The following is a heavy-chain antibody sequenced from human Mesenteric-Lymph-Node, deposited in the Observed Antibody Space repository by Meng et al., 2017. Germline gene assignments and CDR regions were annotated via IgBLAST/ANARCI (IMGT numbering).Heavy chain of an antibody. V-gene: IGHV3-74*01. Sequence: GGSLRLSCEASGFTFNTYWMHWVRQAPGKGLLWVSRIHGDGSTPSYADSVRGRFTISRDDAKNSLYLQMNSLRAEDTAVYYCARAGGFDFPRYYYGMDVWGQGTTVTVSS. CDR3: ARAGGFDFPRYYYGMDV. D-gene: IGHD5-12*01. J-gene: IGHJ6*02. CDR1: GFTFNTYW. CDR2: IHGDGSTP.